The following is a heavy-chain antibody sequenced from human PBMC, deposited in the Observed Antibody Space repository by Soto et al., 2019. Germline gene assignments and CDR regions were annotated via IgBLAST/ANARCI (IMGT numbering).Heavy chain of an antibody. J-gene: IGHJ4*02. CDR2: IWYDGSNK. Sequence: QVQLVESGGGVVQPGRSLRLSCAASGFTFSSYGMHWVRQAPGKGLEWVAVIWYDGSNKYYADSVKGRFTISRDNSKNPLHLQMSGLRADDTAVYYCAIGATGYYYGSGSYLHYWGQGTLVTLSS. CDR3: AIGATGYYYGSGSYLHY. CDR1: GFTFSSYG. D-gene: IGHD3-10*01. V-gene: IGHV3-33*01.